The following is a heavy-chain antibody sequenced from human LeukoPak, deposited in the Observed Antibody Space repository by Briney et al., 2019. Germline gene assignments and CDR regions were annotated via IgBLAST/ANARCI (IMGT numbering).Heavy chain of an antibody. CDR2: ISYDGSNK. CDR1: GFTFSSYV. V-gene: IGHV3-30*04. J-gene: IGHJ3*02. CDR3: ARFYDSSGYFPYAFDI. Sequence: GRSLRLSCAASGFTFSSYVMNWVRQAPGKGLEWVAGISYDGSNKYYVDSVKGRFTISRDNAKNSLYLQMNSLRGEDTAVYFCARFYDSSGYFPYAFDIWGQGTMVTVSS. D-gene: IGHD3-22*01.